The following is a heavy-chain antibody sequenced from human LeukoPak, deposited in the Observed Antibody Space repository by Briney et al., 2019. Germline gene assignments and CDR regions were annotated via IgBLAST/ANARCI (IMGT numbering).Heavy chain of an antibody. V-gene: IGHV1-18*01. J-gene: IGHJ4*02. CDR1: GYTFISYG. D-gene: IGHD6-13*01. CDR3: ALQRTLWQQLLDY. CDR2: ISAYNGNT. Sequence: AAVKVSCKASGYTFISYGISWVRQAPGQGLEWMGWISAYNGNTNYAQELQGRVTMTTDTSTSTAYMELRSLRSDDTAVYYCALQRTLWQQLLDYWGQGTLVTVSS.